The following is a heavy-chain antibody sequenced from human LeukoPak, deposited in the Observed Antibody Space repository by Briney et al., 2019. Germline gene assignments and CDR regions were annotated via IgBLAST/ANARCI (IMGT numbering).Heavy chain of an antibody. J-gene: IGHJ4*02. CDR3: SRDPRNLDY. V-gene: IGHV3-21*04. CDR2: ITSGSSYI. CDR1: GFTFSSYN. Sequence: GGSLRLSCAASGFTFSSYNMNWVRQAPGQGLEWVSSITSGSSYIYYADSVKGRFTISRDNAKSSLYLQMNSLRAEDTAVYYCSRDPRNLDYWGQGTLVTVSS. D-gene: IGHD1-14*01.